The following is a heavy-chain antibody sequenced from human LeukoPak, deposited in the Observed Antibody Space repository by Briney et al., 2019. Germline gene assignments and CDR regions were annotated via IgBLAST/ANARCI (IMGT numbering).Heavy chain of an antibody. CDR1: GASISGSGYY. Sequence: SETLSLTCTVSGASISGSGYYWGWIRQPPGKGLEWIGSIYSSGSTYYNASLQSRVTISIETSKNQISLRLNSVTAADTAMYYCAISGGYGLIDYWGQGTLVTVSS. D-gene: IGHD1-26*01. V-gene: IGHV4-39*01. J-gene: IGHJ4*02. CDR3: AISGGYGLIDY. CDR2: IYSSGST.